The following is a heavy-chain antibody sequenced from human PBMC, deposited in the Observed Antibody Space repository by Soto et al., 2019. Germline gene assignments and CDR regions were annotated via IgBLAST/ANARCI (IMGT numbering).Heavy chain of an antibody. J-gene: IGHJ4*02. CDR3: VLRPRDLFTGCYTV. D-gene: IGHD3-9*01. V-gene: IGHV2-5*01. Sequence: SGPTLVNPTQTLTLTCTFSGFSLTTSGVGVGWIRQPPGKALEWLALIFWNDDKRYSPSLQSRLTITKDTSRSQDFLTLTDVEPVDSGTYFCVLRPRDLFTGCYTVWGQGTQGTVSS. CDR1: GFSLTTSGVG. CDR2: IFWNDDK.